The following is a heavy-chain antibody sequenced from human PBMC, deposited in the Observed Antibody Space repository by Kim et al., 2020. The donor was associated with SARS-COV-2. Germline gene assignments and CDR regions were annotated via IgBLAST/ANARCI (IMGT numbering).Heavy chain of an antibody. D-gene: IGHD2-15*01. Sequence: GGSLRLSCAASGFTFSSYSMNWVRQAPGKGLEWVSSISSSSSYIYYADSVKGRFTISRDNAKNSLYLQMNSLRAEDTAVYYCARDLPDIVVVVADPYGMDVWGQGTTVTVSS. CDR2: ISSSSSYI. CDR3: ARDLPDIVVVVADPYGMDV. J-gene: IGHJ6*02. V-gene: IGHV3-21*01. CDR1: GFTFSSYS.